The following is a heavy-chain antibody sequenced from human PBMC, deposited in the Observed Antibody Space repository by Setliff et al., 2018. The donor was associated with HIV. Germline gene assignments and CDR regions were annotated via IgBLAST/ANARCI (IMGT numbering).Heavy chain of an antibody. V-gene: IGHV1-69*13. J-gene: IGHJ4*02. D-gene: IGHD3-10*01. CDR2: IIPLFGTT. CDR1: GGTFNNYA. Sequence: GASVKVSCKASGGTFNNYAISWVRQAPGQGLEWVGGIIPLFGTTNYAQKFQGRVTITADESTNTAHMGLNSLRSIDTAMYYCATVFYYNSESYSLDYWGQGMLVTVSS. CDR3: ATVFYYNSESYSLDY.